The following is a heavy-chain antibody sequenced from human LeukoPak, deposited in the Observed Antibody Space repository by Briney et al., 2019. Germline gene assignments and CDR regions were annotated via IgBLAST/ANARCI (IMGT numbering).Heavy chain of an antibody. CDR1: GGSISSYY. D-gene: IGHD3-16*01. CDR3: ARDLGKGGY. J-gene: IGHJ4*02. V-gene: IGHV4-59*01. CDR2: IYYSGST. Sequence: SETLSLTCTVSGGSISSYYWSWIRQPPGKGLEWIGYIYYSGSTNYNPSLKSRVIISVDTSKNQFSLKLSSVTAADTAVYYCARDLGKGGYWGQGTLVTVSS.